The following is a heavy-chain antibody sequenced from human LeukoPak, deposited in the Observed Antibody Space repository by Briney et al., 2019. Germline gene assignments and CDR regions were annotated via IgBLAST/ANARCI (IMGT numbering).Heavy chain of an antibody. D-gene: IGHD3-22*01. Sequence: GGSLRLSCAASGFTFSSYAMSWVRQAPGKGLEWVSAISGSGGSTYYADSVKGRFTISRDNSKNTLYLQMNSLRAEDTVVYYCAKLPTYYYDSSGYEDMPLYYFDYWGQGTLVTVSS. CDR1: GFTFSSYA. V-gene: IGHV3-23*01. CDR3: AKLPTYYYDSSGYEDMPLYYFDY. J-gene: IGHJ4*02. CDR2: ISGSGGST.